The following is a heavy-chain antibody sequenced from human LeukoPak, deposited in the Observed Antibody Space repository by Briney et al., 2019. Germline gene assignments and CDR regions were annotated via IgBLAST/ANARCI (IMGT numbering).Heavy chain of an antibody. CDR3: TRAGAQLRNSY. V-gene: IGHV3-74*01. Sequence: GESLRLSRAASGFSFDTYWMHWVRQAPGKGLEWVSRINTDGSTTDYADSVKGRFSISRDNAKSTLYLQMNSLRADDTALYYCTRAGAQLRNSYWGQGTLVYVSS. J-gene: IGHJ4*02. CDR1: GFSFDTYW. CDR2: INTDGSTT. D-gene: IGHD5-24*01.